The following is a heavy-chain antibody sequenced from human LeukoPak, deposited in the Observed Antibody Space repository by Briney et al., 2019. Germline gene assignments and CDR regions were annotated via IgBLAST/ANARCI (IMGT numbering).Heavy chain of an antibody. CDR1: GGSISSGGYY. CDR3: AREAYYDSSGYSHDAFDI. D-gene: IGHD3-22*01. J-gene: IGHJ3*02. Sequence: SETLSLTCTVSGGSISSGGYYWSWIRQHPGKGLEWIGYIYYSGSTYYNPSLKSRVTISVDTSKNQFSLKLSSVTAADTAVYYCAREAYYDSSGYSHDAFDIWGQGTMVTVSS. V-gene: IGHV4-31*03. CDR2: IYYSGST.